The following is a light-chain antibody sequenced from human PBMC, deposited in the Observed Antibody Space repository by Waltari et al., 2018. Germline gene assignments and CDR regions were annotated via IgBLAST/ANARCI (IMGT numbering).Light chain of an antibody. V-gene: IGLV2-14*01. J-gene: IGLJ1*01. Sequence: QSALTQPASVSGSPGQSITISCTGTSSDIGAYNYVSWYQQHPGKAPKVMIYGVSNRPSGVSTRFSGSKSGNTASLTISGLQAEDEADYYCNSFTSRTTYVFGTGTKVTVL. CDR3: NSFTSRTTYV. CDR1: SSDIGAYNY. CDR2: GVS.